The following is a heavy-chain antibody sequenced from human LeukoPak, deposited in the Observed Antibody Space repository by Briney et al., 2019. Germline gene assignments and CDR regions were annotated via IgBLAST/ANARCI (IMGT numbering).Heavy chain of an antibody. CDR1: GGTFSSYA. CDR2: IIPILGIA. CDR3: AREGIAARQFNDY. J-gene: IGHJ4*02. V-gene: IGHV1-69*04. D-gene: IGHD6-6*01. Sequence: GASVKVSCKASGGTFSSYAISWVRQAPGQGLERMGRIIPILGIANYAQKFQGRVTITADKSTSTAYMELSSLRSEDTAVYYCAREGIAARQFNDYWGQGTLVTVSS.